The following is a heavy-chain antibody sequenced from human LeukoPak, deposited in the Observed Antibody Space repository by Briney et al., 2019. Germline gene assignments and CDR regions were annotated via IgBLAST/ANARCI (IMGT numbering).Heavy chain of an antibody. CDR3: ARGPYYYDSSGYYKAEYFQH. V-gene: IGHV1-46*01. D-gene: IGHD3-22*01. CDR1: GYTFTSYY. J-gene: IGHJ1*01. CDR2: INPSGGST. Sequence: GASVKVSCKASGYTFTSYYMHWVRQAPGQGLEWMGIINPSGGSTSYAQKFQGRVTMTRDTSTSTVYTELSSLRSEDTAVYYCARGPYYYDSSGYYKAEYFQHWGQGTLVTVSS.